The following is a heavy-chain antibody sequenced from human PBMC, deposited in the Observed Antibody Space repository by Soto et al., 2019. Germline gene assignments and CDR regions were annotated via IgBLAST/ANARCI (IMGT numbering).Heavy chain of an antibody. J-gene: IGHJ4*02. CDR3: AIGSKGGLGRPLDY. V-gene: IGHV4-34*01. D-gene: IGHD2-15*01. Sequence: QVQLQQWGAGLLKPSETLSLTCAVYGGSFSGYYWSWIRQPPGKGLEWIGEINHSGSTNYNPSLKSRVTISVDASKNQLSLKRSPVTAADTAVYYCAIGSKGGLGRPLDYWGQGTLVTVSS. CDR2: INHSGST. CDR1: GGSFSGYY.